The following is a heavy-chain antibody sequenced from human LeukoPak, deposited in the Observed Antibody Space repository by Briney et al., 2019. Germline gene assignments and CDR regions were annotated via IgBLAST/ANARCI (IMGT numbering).Heavy chain of an antibody. CDR2: ISGSGGST. Sequence: GGSLRLSCAASGFTFSSYAMSWVRQAPGKGLEWVSAISGSGGSTYYADSVKGRFTISRGNSKNTLYLQMNSLRAEDTAVYYCARDSSSWYGSDYYMDVWGKGTTVTVSS. J-gene: IGHJ6*03. CDR1: GFTFSSYA. V-gene: IGHV3-23*01. D-gene: IGHD6-13*01. CDR3: ARDSSSWYGSDYYMDV.